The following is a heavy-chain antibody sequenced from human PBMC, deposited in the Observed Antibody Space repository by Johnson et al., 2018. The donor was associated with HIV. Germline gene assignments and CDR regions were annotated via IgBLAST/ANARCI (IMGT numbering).Heavy chain of an antibody. D-gene: IGHD3-3*01. CDR1: GFTFSDYY. Sequence: VQLVESGGGLVKPGGSLRLSCAASGFTFSDYYMSWIRQAPGKGLEWFSYISSSGRTIYYADSVKGRLTISRDNSQNTVSLQMNSLRAEDTAVYYWARGRTVVSVFDIWGQGTMVTVSS. CDR2: ISSSGRTI. V-gene: IGHV3-11*04. J-gene: IGHJ3*02. CDR3: ARGRTVVSVFDI.